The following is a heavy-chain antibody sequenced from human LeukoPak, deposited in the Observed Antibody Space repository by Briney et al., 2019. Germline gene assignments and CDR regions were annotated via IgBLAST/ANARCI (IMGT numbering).Heavy chain of an antibody. V-gene: IGHV4-59*01. D-gene: IGHD6-6*01. CDR3: ARANSSSSLYFDY. J-gene: IGHJ4*02. Sequence: SETLSLTCTVSGGSISSYYWSWIRQPPGKGLEWIGYIYYSGSTNYNPSLKSRVTISVDTSKNQFSLKLSSVTAADTAVYYCARANSSSSLYFDYWGQGTLVTVSP. CDR2: IYYSGST. CDR1: GGSISSYY.